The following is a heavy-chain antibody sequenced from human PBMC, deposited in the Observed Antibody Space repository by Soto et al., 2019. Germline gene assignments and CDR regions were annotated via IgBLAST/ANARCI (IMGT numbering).Heavy chain of an antibody. D-gene: IGHD3-22*01. J-gene: IGHJ4*02. CDR3: AKDTYYYDSSGYYVFDY. CDR2: ISSNGGST. Sequence: HPGGSLRLSCAASGFTFSSYAMHWVRQAPGKGLEYVSAISSNGGSTYYANSVKGRFTISRDNSKSTVYLQMNSLRAEDTAIYYCAKDTYYYDSSGYYVFDYWGQGALVTVSS. CDR1: GFTFSSYA. V-gene: IGHV3-64*01.